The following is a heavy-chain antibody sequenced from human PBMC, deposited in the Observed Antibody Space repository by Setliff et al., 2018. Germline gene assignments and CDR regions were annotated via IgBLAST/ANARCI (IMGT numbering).Heavy chain of an antibody. D-gene: IGHD6-13*01. CDR3: ARGAGAAGLFDY. Sequence: SEPLSLTCAVYGGSFSGYYWSWIRQPPGKGLEWIGEINHSGSTNYNPSLKSRVTISVDTSKNQFCLKLSSVTAADTAVYYCARGAGAAGLFDYWGQGTLVTVSS. CDR2: INHSGST. J-gene: IGHJ4*02. CDR1: GGSFSGYY. V-gene: IGHV4-34*01.